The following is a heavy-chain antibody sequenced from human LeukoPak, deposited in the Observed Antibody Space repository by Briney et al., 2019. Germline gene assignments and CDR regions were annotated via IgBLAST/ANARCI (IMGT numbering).Heavy chain of an antibody. J-gene: IGHJ4*02. V-gene: IGHV3-30*18. CDR3: AKDFGWPFDY. D-gene: IGHD6-19*01. Sequence: GRSLRLSCAASGFTFSSYGMHWVRQAPGKGLEWVAVISYDGSNKYYADSVKGRFTISRDNSKNTLYLQMNSLRAEDTAVYYCAKDFGWPFDYWGQGTLVTVSS. CDR1: GFTFSSYG. CDR2: ISYDGSNK.